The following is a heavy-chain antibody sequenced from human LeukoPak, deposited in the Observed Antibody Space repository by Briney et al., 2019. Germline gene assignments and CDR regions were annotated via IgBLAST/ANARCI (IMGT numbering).Heavy chain of an antibody. Sequence: GGSLRLSCAASGFTFRLYSMNWVRQAPGKGLEWVSYIRSSDGAIAYAYSVKGRFTISRDDAKNSLYLQMNSLRDEDTAVYYCARDRDWAFDYWGQGTLITVSS. CDR2: IRSSDGAI. D-gene: IGHD3-9*01. CDR3: ARDRDWAFDY. J-gene: IGHJ4*02. V-gene: IGHV3-48*02. CDR1: GFTFRLYS.